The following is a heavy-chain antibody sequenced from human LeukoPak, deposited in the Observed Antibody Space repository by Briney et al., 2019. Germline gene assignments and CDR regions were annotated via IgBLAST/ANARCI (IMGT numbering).Heavy chain of an antibody. V-gene: IGHV3-53*01. CDR3: ARAMSGYSYGPSYYYYYGMDV. D-gene: IGHD5-18*01. CDR2: IYSGGST. J-gene: IGHJ6*02. Sequence: GGSLRLSCAASGFTLSSNYMSWVRQAPGKGLEWVSVIYSGGSTYYADSVKGRFTISRDNSKNTLYLQMNSLRAEDTAVYYCARAMSGYSYGPSYYYYYGMDVWGQGTTVTVSS. CDR1: GFTLSSNY.